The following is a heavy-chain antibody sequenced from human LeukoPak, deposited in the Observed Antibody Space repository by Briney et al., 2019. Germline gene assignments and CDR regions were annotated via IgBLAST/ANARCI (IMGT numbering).Heavy chain of an antibody. CDR2: ISSGGYTI. J-gene: IGHJ3*02. D-gene: IGHD6-19*01. CDR1: GFTFSSYD. CDR3: ARDLQQWLVAYDAFDI. Sequence: GGSLRLSCAASGFTFSSYDMNWVRQAPGKGLEWVSSISSGGYTIYYADSVKGRFTISRDNAKNSLYLQMNSLRAEDTAVYYCARDLQQWLVAYDAFDIWGQGTMVTVSS. V-gene: IGHV3-48*03.